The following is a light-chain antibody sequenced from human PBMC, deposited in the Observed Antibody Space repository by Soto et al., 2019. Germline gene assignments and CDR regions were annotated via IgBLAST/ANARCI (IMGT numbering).Light chain of an antibody. V-gene: IGKV3-20*01. Sequence: EIVLTQSPGTLSLSPGERATLSCMASQSVSSSHLAWYQQKPGQAPRLLISGASSRATGIPDRFTGSGSGTDFTLTIRRLEPEDFAVYYCQQYGSSPRTFGQGTKVEIK. CDR1: QSVSSSH. J-gene: IGKJ1*01. CDR3: QQYGSSPRT. CDR2: GAS.